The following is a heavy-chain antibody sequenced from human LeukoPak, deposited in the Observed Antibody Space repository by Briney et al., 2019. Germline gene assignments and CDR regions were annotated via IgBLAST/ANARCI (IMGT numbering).Heavy chain of an antibody. CDR1: GGSISSYY. CDR2: IYYSGST. J-gene: IGHJ1*01. D-gene: IGHD5-12*01. V-gene: IGHV4-59*01. Sequence: PSETLSLTCTVPGGSISSYYWSWIRQPPGKGLEWIGYIYYSGSTNYNPSLKSRVTISVDTSKNQFSLKLSSVTAADTAVYYCARGGKVAPIEYFQHWGQGTLVTVSS. CDR3: ARGGKVAPIEYFQH.